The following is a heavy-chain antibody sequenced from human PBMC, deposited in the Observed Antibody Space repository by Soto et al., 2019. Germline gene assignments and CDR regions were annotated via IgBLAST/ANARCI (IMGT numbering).Heavy chain of an antibody. J-gene: IGHJ4*02. CDR1: GLSLNTTRVS. Sequence: QITLKESGPTLVKPTQHLTLTCTFSGLSLNTTRVSVGWIREPPGKAVEGLALIYWDDDKRYSPSLKSRLTRTKDTPKNHVDLTMTNMDPVDTARYHCAQLLLRNCGWFPLAYDYRGQGTLVP. CDR2: IYWDDDK. CDR3: AQLLLRNCGWFPLAYDY. V-gene: IGHV2-5*02. D-gene: IGHD3-9*01.